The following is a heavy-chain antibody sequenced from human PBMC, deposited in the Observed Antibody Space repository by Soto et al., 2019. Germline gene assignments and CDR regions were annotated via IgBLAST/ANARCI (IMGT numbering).Heavy chain of an antibody. CDR3: ARADILTGYYFLDY. CDR1: GGSISSYY. Sequence: PSETLSLTCTVSGGSISSYYWSWIRQPPGKGLEWIGCIYYSGSTNYNPSLKSRVTISVDTSKNQFSLKLSSVTAADTAVYYCARADILTGYYFLDYWGQGTLVTVSS. V-gene: IGHV4-59*01. D-gene: IGHD3-9*01. CDR2: IYYSGST. J-gene: IGHJ4*02.